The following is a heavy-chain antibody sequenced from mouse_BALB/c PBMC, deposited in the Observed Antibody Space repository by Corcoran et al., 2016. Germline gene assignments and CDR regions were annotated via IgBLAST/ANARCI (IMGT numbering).Heavy chain of an antibody. CDR2: INPNNGGT. J-gene: IGHJ4*01. D-gene: IGHD1-2*01. Sequence: EVQLQQSGPELVKPGASVKISCKTSGYTFTEYTMHWVKQSHGKSREWIGGINPNNGGTSSNQKFKGKATLTVVKSSSTAYMELRSLTSEDSAVYYCARAPLIHYYGYYAMDYWGQGTSVTVSS. CDR1: GYTFTEYT. V-gene: IGHV1-18*01. CDR3: ARAPLIHYYGYYAMDY.